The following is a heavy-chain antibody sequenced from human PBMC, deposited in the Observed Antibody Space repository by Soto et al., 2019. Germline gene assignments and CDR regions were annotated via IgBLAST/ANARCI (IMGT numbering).Heavy chain of an antibody. CDR1: GGTFSSYT. V-gene: IGHV1-69*02. D-gene: IGHD3-10*01. CDR3: AKWEYYGSGSYYNLFDY. J-gene: IGHJ4*02. CDR2: IIPILGIA. Sequence: GASVKVSCKASGGTFSSYTISWVRQAPGQGLEWMGRIIPILGIANYAQKFQGRVTITADKSTSTAYMELSSLRSEDTAVYYCAKWEYYGSGSYYNLFDYWGQGTLVTVSS.